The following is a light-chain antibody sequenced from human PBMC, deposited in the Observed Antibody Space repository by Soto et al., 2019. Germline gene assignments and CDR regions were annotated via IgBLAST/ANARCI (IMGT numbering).Light chain of an antibody. J-gene: IGKJ2*01. V-gene: IGKV1-5*01. CDR1: QSISSW. CDR3: QQYNSYPHT. CDR2: DAS. Sequence: DIQMTQSPSTLSASVGDRVTITCRASQSISSWLAWYQQKPGKAPKLLIYDASTLESGVPSRFSGSGSWTEFPLTISSLQPDDFATSEGQQYNSYPHTFGQGTKLEIK.